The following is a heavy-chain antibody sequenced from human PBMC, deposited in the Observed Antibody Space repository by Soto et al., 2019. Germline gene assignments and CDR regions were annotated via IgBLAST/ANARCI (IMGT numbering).Heavy chain of an antibody. CDR3: ARGPRDGYNRENLPHLDY. J-gene: IGHJ4*02. D-gene: IGHD5-12*01. CDR1: GYTLTSYY. Sequence: ASVKVSCKASGYTLTSYYMHWVRQAPGQGLEWMGIINPGGGSTSYAQKFQGRVTMTRDTSTSTVYMELSSLRSEDTAVYYCARGPRDGYNRENLPHLDYWGQGTLVTVSS. V-gene: IGHV1-46*01. CDR2: INPGGGST.